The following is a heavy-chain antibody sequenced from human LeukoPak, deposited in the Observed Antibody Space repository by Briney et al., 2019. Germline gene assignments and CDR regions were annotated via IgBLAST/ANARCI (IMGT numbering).Heavy chain of an antibody. D-gene: IGHD5-18*01. CDR3: ARGPIKIQLWLRY. CDR1: GFTFSSYW. V-gene: IGHV4-34*01. CDR2: INHSGST. J-gene: IGHJ4*02. Sequence: GSLRLSCAASGFTFSSYWMSWVRQAPGKGLEWIGEINHSGSTNYNPSLKSRVTISVDTSKNQFSLKLSSVTAADTAVYYCARGPIKIQLWLRYWGQGTLVTVSS.